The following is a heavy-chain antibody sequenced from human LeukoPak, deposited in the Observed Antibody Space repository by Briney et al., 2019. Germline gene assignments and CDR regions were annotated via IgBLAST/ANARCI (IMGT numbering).Heavy chain of an antibody. J-gene: IGHJ4*02. Sequence: GGSLRLSCAASGFTFSSYGMHWVRQAPGKGLEWVAVISYDGSNKYYADSVKGRFTISRDNSKNTLYLQMNSLRPEDTAVYYCAKDLISTVRGVITALDYWGQGTLVTVSS. V-gene: IGHV3-30*18. CDR2: ISYDGSNK. D-gene: IGHD3-10*01. CDR1: GFTFSSYG. CDR3: AKDLISTVRGVITALDY.